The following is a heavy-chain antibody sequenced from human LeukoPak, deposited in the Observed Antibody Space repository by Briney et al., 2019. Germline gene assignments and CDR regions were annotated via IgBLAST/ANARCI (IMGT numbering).Heavy chain of an antibody. Sequence: GGSLRLSCAASGFTFSSFWINWVRQVPGKGLVWVSRINSDGFSTSYADSVKGRFTISRDNAKNTLYLQMNSLRAEDTAVYYCARGTSGGYFDYWGQGTLVTVSS. J-gene: IGHJ4*02. D-gene: IGHD1-26*01. CDR3: ARGTSGGYFDY. CDR2: INSDGFST. CDR1: GFTFSSFW. V-gene: IGHV3-74*01.